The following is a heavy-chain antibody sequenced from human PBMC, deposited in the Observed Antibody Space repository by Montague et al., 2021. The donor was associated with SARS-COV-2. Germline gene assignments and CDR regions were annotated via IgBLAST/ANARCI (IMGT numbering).Heavy chain of an antibody. CDR3: ARAHSGSWAHLDN. V-gene: IGHV4-61*02. CDR1: GGSISSGSCY. J-gene: IGHJ4*02. Sequence: TLSLTCTVSGGSISSGSCYWSWIRQPAGKGLEWIGRIYTSGTTDYSFSLKSRVTISVDTSKNQFSLKLTSVTAADTAVYYCARAHSGSWAHLDNWGQGSLVTVSS. D-gene: IGHD5-12*01. CDR2: IYTSGTT.